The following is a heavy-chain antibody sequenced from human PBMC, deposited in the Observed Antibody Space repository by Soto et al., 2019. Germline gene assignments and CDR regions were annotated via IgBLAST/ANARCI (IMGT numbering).Heavy chain of an antibody. CDR1: CHTFASFW. Sequence: ASVKVSCKASCHTFASFWFSWVRQAPGQGLEWLGWISAYNGNTHYAQKVRDRVTLTTDTSTHTAYMELRSLTSDDTAVYYCARAQEYITDRILKYWGQGPRVSVSS. V-gene: IGHV1-18*01. D-gene: IGHD3-10*01. J-gene: IGHJ4*02. CDR2: ISAYNGNT. CDR3: ARAQEYITDRILKY.